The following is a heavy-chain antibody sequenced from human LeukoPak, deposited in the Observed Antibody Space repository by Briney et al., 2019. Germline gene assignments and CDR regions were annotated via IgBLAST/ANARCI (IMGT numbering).Heavy chain of an antibody. V-gene: IGHV4-61*02. CDR3: ARDGSQAAAGTSFALGLLDY. CDR1: GGSISSGSYY. D-gene: IGHD6-13*01. J-gene: IGHJ4*02. Sequence: SQTLSLTCTVSGGSISSGSYYWSWIRQPAGKGLEWIGRIYTSGSTNYNPSLKSRVTISVDTSKNQFSLKLSSVTAADTAVYYCARDGSQAAAGTSFALGLLDYWGQGTLVTVSS. CDR2: IYTSGST.